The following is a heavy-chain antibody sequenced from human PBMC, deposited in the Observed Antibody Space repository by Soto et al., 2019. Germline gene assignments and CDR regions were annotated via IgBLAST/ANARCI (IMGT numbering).Heavy chain of an antibody. Sequence: SVKVSCKTSGYTFTSYGISWVRQAPGQGLEWMGRIIPIIGIINYAQKFQGRVTISADKFTGTAYMELTGLRSDDTAVYYCGGDPDSHYNDSHASSYPWGQGTLVTVSS. D-gene: IGHD4-4*01. V-gene: IGHV1-69*04. CDR1: GYTFTSYG. CDR2: IIPIIGII. CDR3: GGDPDSHYNDSHASSYP. J-gene: IGHJ5*02.